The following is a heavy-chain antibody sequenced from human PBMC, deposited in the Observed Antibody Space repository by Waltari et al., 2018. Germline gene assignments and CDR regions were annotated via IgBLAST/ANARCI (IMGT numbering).Heavy chain of an antibody. J-gene: IGHJ4*02. CDR3: ARLYSGTRPPDF. Sequence: QLQLQESGPGLVKPWETLSLTCTVSGESIHSDTYYWGWIRQPPGKGLEWIASIFYRGSTYYNPSLKSRVTISVETSKNQFSLKLSSVTAADTAVYYCARLYSGTRPPDFWGQGTLVTVSS. CDR1: GESIHSDTYY. D-gene: IGHD2-2*01. V-gene: IGHV4-39*01. CDR2: IFYRGST.